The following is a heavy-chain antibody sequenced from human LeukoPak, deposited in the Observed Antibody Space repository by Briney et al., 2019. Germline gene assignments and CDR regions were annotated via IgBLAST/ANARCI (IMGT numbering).Heavy chain of an antibody. CDR3: ARDRVAAYYYYYMDV. D-gene: IGHD2-15*01. CDR2: IKQDGSEK. J-gene: IGHJ6*03. V-gene: IGHV3-7*01. CDR1: GFTFSSYG. Sequence: GGSLRLSCAASGFTFSSYGMHWVRQAPGKGLEWVANIKQDGSEKYYVDSVKGRFTISRDNAKNSLYLQMNSLRAEDTAVYYCARDRVAAYYYYYMDVWGKGTTVTISS.